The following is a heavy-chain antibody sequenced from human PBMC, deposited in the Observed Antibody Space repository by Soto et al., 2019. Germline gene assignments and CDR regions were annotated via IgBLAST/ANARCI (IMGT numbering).Heavy chain of an antibody. J-gene: IGHJ6*02. CDR2: ISGSGGST. Sequence: EVQLLESGGGLVQPGGSLRLSCAASGFTFSSYAMSWVRQAPGKGLEWVSAISGSGGSTYYADSVKGRFTISRDNSKKTLYLQMNSLRAEDTAVYYCAKGTYGGYYYYYGMDVWGQGTTVTVSS. CDR3: AKGTYGGYYYYYGMDV. V-gene: IGHV3-23*01. CDR1: GFTFSSYA. D-gene: IGHD4-17*01.